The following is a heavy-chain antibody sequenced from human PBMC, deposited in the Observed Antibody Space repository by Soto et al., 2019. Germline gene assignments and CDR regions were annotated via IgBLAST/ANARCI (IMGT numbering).Heavy chain of an antibody. D-gene: IGHD3-10*01. CDR2: IIPIFGTA. V-gene: IGHV1-69*13. Sequence: PSVKVSCKASGGTFSSYAISWVRQAPGQGLEWMGGIIPIFGTANYAQKFQGRVTITADESTSTAYMELSSLRSEDTAVYYCARSRGGMVRGVIRSVHYGMDVWGQGTTVTVSS. CDR3: ARSRGGMVRGVIRSVHYGMDV. CDR1: GGTFSSYA. J-gene: IGHJ6*02.